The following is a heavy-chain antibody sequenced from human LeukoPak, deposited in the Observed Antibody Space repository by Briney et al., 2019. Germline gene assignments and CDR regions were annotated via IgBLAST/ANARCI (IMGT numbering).Heavy chain of an antibody. V-gene: IGHV4-34*01. D-gene: IGHD3-10*02. CDR2: INHCGST. J-gene: IGHJ4*02. Sequence: SETLSLTCAVYGGSFSGYYWSWIRQPPGKGLEWVGEINHCGSTNYNPSLKSRVTISVDTSKNQCSLKLSSVADADTAVYYCARGLGSVRALQFDYWGQGTLVTVSS. CDR3: ARGLGSVRALQFDY. CDR1: GGSFSGYY.